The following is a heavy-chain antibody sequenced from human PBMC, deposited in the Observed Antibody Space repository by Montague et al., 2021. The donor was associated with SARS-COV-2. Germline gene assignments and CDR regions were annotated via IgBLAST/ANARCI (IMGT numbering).Heavy chain of an antibody. CDR3: ARSTSGWFIY. CDR2: MYSSGTT. D-gene: IGHD6-19*01. CDR1: GGSISSTSFF. J-gene: IGHJ4*02. Sequence: SETLSLTCSVSGGSISSTSFFWAWIRQPPGKGLEWVGSMYSSGTTYYNPSLKSRVTISGDTSRNQLSVRLSSVTAADTAVYYCARSTSGWFIYWGQGTLVT. V-gene: IGHV4-39*01.